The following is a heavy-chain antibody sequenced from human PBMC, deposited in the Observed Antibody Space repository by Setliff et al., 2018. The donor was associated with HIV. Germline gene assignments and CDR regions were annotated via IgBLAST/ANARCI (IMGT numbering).Heavy chain of an antibody. D-gene: IGHD3-16*01. CDR3: AREIRTVYTGGHYFYGIDV. CDR2: IGTGGDT. Sequence: PGGSLRLSCATSGFAFSDYDFHWVRQVTGEGLEWVSAIGTGGDTYYADSVKGRFTISRENAKNSLYLQMNNVRAGDTAVYYCAREIRTVYTGGHYFYGIDVWGQGTAVTVS. J-gene: IGHJ6*02. V-gene: IGHV3-13*01. CDR1: GFAFSDYD.